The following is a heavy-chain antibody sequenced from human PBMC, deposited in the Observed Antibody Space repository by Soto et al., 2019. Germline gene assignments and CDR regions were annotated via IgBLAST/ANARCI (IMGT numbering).Heavy chain of an antibody. CDR3: TTDLAYFDTSGYPH. CDR2: IRSKTNGGTT. D-gene: IGHD3-22*01. V-gene: IGHV3-15*07. J-gene: IGHJ4*02. Sequence: EVQLVESGGALVKPGGSLRLSCAASGFTFSIAWMNWVRQAPGKGLEWVGRIRSKTNGGTTDYAAPVKGRFTISRDDSKNTLYLQMNSLKTEDTAVYYCTTDLAYFDTSGYPHWGQGALVTVSS. CDR1: GFTFSIAW.